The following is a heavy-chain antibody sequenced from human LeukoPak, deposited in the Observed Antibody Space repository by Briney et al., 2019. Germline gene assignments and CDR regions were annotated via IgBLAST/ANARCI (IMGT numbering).Heavy chain of an antibody. V-gene: IGHV3-48*01. CDR1: GFTFSSYS. CDR3: ARVRSRDWFDP. CDR2: ISSSSSTI. D-gene: IGHD2-21*01. J-gene: IGHJ5*02. Sequence: GGSLRLSCAASGFTFSSYSMNWVRQAPGKGLEWVSYISSSSSTIYYADSVKGRFTISRDNAKNSLYLQMNSLRAEDTAVYYCARVRSRDWFDPWGQGTLVTASS.